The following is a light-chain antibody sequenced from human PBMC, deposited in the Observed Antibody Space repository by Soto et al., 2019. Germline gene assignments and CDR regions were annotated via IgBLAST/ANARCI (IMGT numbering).Light chain of an antibody. CDR3: QQYGITPRT. CDR2: GAS. J-gene: IGKJ1*01. V-gene: IGKV3-20*01. Sequence: EIGLAQSPGTLSLSPGETATLSCRASQSVSSNYLAWYQQKPGQAPRLLIYGASSRATGIPDRFSGSGSGTDFTLTISRLEPEDFAVYYCQQYGITPRTFGQGTKVDIK. CDR1: QSVSSNY.